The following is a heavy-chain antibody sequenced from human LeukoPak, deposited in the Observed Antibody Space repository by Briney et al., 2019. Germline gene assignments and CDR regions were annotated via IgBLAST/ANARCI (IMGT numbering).Heavy chain of an antibody. J-gene: IGHJ4*02. CDR1: GFTCSSYT. CDR3: ARAVGLRLYYFDY. Sequence: GGSLTLSCAASGFTCSSYTMSWVRQAPGKGLEWVSSISSSSSYIYYADSVKGRFTISKDNAKNSLYLQMNSLRAEDTAVYYCARAVGLRLYYFDYWGQGTLVTVSS. V-gene: IGHV3-21*01. D-gene: IGHD4-17*01. CDR2: ISSSSSYI.